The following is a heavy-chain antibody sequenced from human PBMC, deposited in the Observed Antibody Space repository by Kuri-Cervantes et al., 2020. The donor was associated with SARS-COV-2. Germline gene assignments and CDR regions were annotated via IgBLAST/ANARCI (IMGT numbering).Heavy chain of an antibody. CDR1: GFTFSNAW. Sequence: LSLTCAASGFTFSNAWMNWVRQAPGKGLEWVAIISYDGINKSYADSVKGRFTISRDNSNNTLYLQMNSLRVEDTAVYYCARDRVGVHDYWGQGTLVTVSS. CDR2: ISYDGINK. CDR3: ARDRVGVHDY. D-gene: IGHD2-21*01. J-gene: IGHJ4*02. V-gene: IGHV3-30-3*01.